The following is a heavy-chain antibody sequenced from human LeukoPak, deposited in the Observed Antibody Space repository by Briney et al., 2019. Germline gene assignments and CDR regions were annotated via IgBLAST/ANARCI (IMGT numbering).Heavy chain of an antibody. V-gene: IGHV3-30*04. CDR1: GFTFSSYA. CDR2: ISYDGSDK. Sequence: GGSLRLSCAASGFTFSSYAMQWVRQAPGKGLEWVAVISYDGSDKNYADSVKGRFTISRDSSKNTLYLQMNSLRAEDTAVYYCARAVYRSGGYYFDYWGQGTLVIVSS. D-gene: IGHD6-19*01. CDR3: ARAVYRSGGYYFDY. J-gene: IGHJ4*02.